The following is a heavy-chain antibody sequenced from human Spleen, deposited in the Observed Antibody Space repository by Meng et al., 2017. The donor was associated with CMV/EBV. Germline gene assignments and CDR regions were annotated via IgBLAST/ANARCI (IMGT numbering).Heavy chain of an antibody. CDR3: ARGPSVTVGGVIIWPLED. CDR1: TVSSSS. V-gene: IGHV1-69*05. CDR2: ITPAFETA. Sequence: TVSSSSLMWVRQAPGQGLEWMGGITPAFETADYAQKYRDRVTITTDESATTAYMEMSGLGAEDTAVYFCARGPSVTVGGVIIWPLEDWGQGTLVTVSS. D-gene: IGHD3-16*02. J-gene: IGHJ4*02.